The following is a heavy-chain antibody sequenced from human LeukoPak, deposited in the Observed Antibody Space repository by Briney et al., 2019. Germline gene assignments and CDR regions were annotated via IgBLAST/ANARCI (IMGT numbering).Heavy chain of an antibody. V-gene: IGHV3-48*03. D-gene: IGHD3-22*01. CDR2: ISSSGSTI. CDR3: ARDRNYDSSGYPNWFDP. Sequence: GGSLRLSCAASGFTFSSYEMNWVRQAPGKGLEWVSYISSSGSTIYYADYVKGRFTISRDNAKNSLYLQMNSLRAEDTAVYYCARDRNYDSSGYPNWFDPWGQGTLVTVSS. CDR1: GFTFSSYE. J-gene: IGHJ5*02.